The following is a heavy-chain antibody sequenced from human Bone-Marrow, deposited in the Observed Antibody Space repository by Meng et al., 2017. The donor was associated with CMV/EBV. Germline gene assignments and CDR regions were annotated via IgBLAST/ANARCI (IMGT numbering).Heavy chain of an antibody. D-gene: IGHD4/OR15-4a*01. J-gene: IGHJ5*02. CDR3: ARLTISGFDP. CDR1: GGSISSSSYY. CDR2: IYYSGST. V-gene: IGHV4-39*07. Sequence: SETLSLTCTVSGGSISSSSYYWGWIRQPPGKGLEWIGSIYYSGSTYYNPSLKSRVTISVDTSKNQFSLKLNSVTAADTAVYYCARLTISGFDPWGQGTLVTVYS.